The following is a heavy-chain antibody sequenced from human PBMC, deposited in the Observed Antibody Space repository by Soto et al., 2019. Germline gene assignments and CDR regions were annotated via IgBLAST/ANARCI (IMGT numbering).Heavy chain of an antibody. CDR1: GLTLSIYA. CDR3: VKGEYYYDSGAYYPFDY. D-gene: IGHD3-22*01. V-gene: IGHV3-64D*06. CDR2: ISPNGDSA. J-gene: IGHJ4*02. Sequence: GGYLRLSCSASGLTLSIYAIHWVRQAPGKGLEYVSTISPNGDSAYYADSVKGRFAISRDNSKNTLYLQMSSLRAEDTAVYYCVKGEYYYDSGAYYPFDYWGQGT.